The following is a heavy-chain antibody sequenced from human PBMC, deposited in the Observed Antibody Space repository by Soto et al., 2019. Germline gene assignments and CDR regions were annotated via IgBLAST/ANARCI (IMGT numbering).Heavy chain of an antibody. CDR2: ISSTTNYI. V-gene: IGHV3-21*06. J-gene: IGHJ4*02. CDR3: ARESEDLTSNFDY. CDR1: GFTFTRYS. Sequence: PGGSLRLSCAASGFTFTRYSMNWARQAPGKGLEWVSSISSTTNYIYYGDSMKGRFTISRDNAKNSLYLEMNSLRAEDTAVYYCARESEDLTSNFDYWGQGTLVTVPS.